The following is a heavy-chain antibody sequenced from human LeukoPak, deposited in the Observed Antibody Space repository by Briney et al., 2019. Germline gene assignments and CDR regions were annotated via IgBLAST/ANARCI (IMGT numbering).Heavy chain of an antibody. CDR2: IWYDGSNK. CDR1: GFTFSSYG. V-gene: IGHV3-33*01. Sequence: PGGSLRLSCAASGFTFSSYGMHWVRQAPGKGLEWVAVIWYDGSNKYYADSVKGRFTISRDNSKNTLYLQMNSLRAEDTAVYHCARGTYYYDSSGHPTDYWGQGTLVTVSS. CDR3: ARGTYYYDSSGHPTDY. D-gene: IGHD3-22*01. J-gene: IGHJ4*02.